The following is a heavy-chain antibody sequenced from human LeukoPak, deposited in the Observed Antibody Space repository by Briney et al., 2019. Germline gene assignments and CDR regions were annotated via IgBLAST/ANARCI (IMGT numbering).Heavy chain of an antibody. Sequence: ASVKVSCKASGYTFTSYGISWVRQAPGQGLEWMGWISAYNGNTNYAQELQGRITMTTDTSTSTAYMELRSLRSDDTAVYYCARGQHRVTYSDDAFDIWGQGIMVTVSS. CDR3: ARGQHRVTYSDDAFDI. D-gene: IGHD4-11*01. V-gene: IGHV1-18*01. CDR1: GYTFTSYG. CDR2: ISAYNGNT. J-gene: IGHJ3*02.